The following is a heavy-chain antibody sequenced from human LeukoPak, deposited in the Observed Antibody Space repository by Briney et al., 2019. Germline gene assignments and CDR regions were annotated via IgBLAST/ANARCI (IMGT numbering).Heavy chain of an antibody. D-gene: IGHD2-2*02. V-gene: IGHV3-15*01. CDR3: AKEAYCSSTSCYTHQRGNYYYYYMDV. Sequence: GGSLRLSCAASGFSFSNAWMSWVRQAPGKGLEWVGRIKSKIDGETTDYPAPVKGRFTISRDDSKNTLYLQMNSLRAEDTAVYYCAKEAYCSSTSCYTHQRGNYYYYYMDVWGKGTTVTVSS. CDR2: IKSKIDGETT. CDR1: GFSFSNAW. J-gene: IGHJ6*03.